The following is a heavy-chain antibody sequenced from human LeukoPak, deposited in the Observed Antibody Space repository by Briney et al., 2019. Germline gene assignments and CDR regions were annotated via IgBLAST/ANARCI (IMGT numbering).Heavy chain of an antibody. CDR2: IYPGDSDT. J-gene: IGHJ3*02. CDR3: AAPYDYVWGSYRYDAFDI. CDR1: GYSFTSYW. Sequence: GESLKISCKGSGYSFTSYWIGWVRQIPGKGLEWMGIIYPGDSDTRYSPSFQGQVTISADKSISTAYLQWSSLKASDTAMYYCAAPYDYVWGSYRYDAFDIWGQGTMVTVSS. V-gene: IGHV5-51*01. D-gene: IGHD3-16*02.